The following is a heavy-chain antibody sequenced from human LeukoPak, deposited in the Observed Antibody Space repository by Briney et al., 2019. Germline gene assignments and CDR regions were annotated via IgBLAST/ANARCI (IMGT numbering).Heavy chain of an antibody. D-gene: IGHD2/OR15-2a*01. J-gene: IGHJ1*01. V-gene: IGHV1-2*02. CDR1: GYTFTGYY. Sequence: ASVKVSCKASGYTFTGYYVHWVRQAPGQGLEWMGWINPNSGGTNYIQKFQGRVTMTRDTSISTAYMELSRLRSDDTAVYYCARSTTPNENEYFEHWGQGTLVTVSS. CDR3: ARSTTPNENEYFEH. CDR2: INPNSGGT.